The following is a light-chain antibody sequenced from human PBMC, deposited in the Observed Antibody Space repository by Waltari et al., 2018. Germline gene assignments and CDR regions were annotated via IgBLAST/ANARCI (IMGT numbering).Light chain of an antibody. V-gene: IGKV3D-20*02. CDR1: HNIFNSK. CDR2: DAS. CDR3: QRLGNSPHDTSPWT. Sequence: LTQSPVTLSLSPGERATLSFKASHNIFNSKLAWYQQRRGQAPRLLIFDASSRASGVPDRFSGGGSGTDFTLTISRVEPEDSAVYFCQRLGNSPHDTSPWTFGQGS. J-gene: IGKJ1*01.